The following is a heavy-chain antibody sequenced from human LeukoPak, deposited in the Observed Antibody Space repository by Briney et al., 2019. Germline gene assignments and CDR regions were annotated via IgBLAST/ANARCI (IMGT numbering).Heavy chain of an antibody. CDR3: ARGPVVVAGYFDY. CDR2: IIPILGIA. V-gene: IGHV1-69*02. Sequence: SVKVSCKASGGTFSSYTISWVRQAPGQGLEWMGRIIPILGIANYAQKFQGRVTITADKSTSTAYMELSSLSSEDTAVYYCARGPVVVAGYFDYWGQGTLVTVSS. J-gene: IGHJ4*02. D-gene: IGHD2-15*01. CDR1: GGTFSSYT.